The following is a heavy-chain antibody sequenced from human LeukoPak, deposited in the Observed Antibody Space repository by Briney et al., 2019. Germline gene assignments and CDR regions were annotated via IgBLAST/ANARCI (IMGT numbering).Heavy chain of an antibody. CDR3: ARGAPDYRTDY. D-gene: IGHD4-11*01. Sequence: SQTLSLTCTVSGGSISSGGYYWSWIRQHPGKGLEWIGYIYYSGSTYYNPSLKSRVTMSVDTSKNQFSLNVSSVTAADTAVYYCARGAPDYRTDYWGQGTLVTVSS. J-gene: IGHJ4*02. CDR2: IYYSGST. V-gene: IGHV4-31*03. CDR1: GGSISSGGYY.